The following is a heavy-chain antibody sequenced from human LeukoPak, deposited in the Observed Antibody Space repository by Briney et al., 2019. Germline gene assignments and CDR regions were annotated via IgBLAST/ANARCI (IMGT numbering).Heavy chain of an antibody. CDR3: ASWVPRDGYNLGDFDY. J-gene: IGHJ4*02. D-gene: IGHD5-24*01. Sequence: PSETLSLTCTVSGYSISSGYYWGWIRQPPGKGLEWIGSIYHSGVTYYNPSLKSRVTISVDTSKNQFSLKLSSVTAADTAVYYCASWVPRDGYNLGDFDYWGQGTLVTVSS. CDR1: GYSISSGYY. V-gene: IGHV4-38-2*02. CDR2: IYHSGVT.